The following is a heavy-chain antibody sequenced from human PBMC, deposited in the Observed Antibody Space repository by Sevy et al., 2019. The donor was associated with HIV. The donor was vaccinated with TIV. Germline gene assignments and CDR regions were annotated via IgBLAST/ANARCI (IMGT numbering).Heavy chain of an antibody. J-gene: IGHJ4*02. CDR3: ARDTYSSGWPYFDY. CDR1: GYTFTGYY. D-gene: IGHD6-19*01. Sequence: ASVKVSCKASGYTFTGYYMHWVRQAPGQGLEWMGRINPNSGGTNYAQKFQGRVTMTRDTSISTAYMELSRLRSDDTAVYYCARDTYSSGWPYFDYLGQGTLVTVSS. V-gene: IGHV1-2*06. CDR2: INPNSGGT.